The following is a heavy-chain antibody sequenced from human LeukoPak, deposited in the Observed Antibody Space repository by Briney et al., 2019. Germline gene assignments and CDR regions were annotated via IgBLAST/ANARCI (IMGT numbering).Heavy chain of an antibody. V-gene: IGHV4-34*01. Sequence: KPSETLSLTCAVYGGSFSGYFWSWIRQPPGKGLEWIGEINHSGSTNHNPSLKSRVTISVDTSKNQFSLKLSSVTAADTAVYSCARGLTTVTTFNWFDPWGQGTLVAVSS. CDR3: ARGLTTVTTFNWFDP. J-gene: IGHJ5*02. CDR1: GGSFSGYF. D-gene: IGHD4-17*01. CDR2: INHSGST.